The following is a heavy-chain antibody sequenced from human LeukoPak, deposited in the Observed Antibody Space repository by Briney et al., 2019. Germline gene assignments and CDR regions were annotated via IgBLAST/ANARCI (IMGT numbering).Heavy chain of an antibody. CDR2: ISSSSSTI. Sequence: PGGSLRLSCAASGFTFSSYSMNWVRQAPGKGLEWVSYISSSSSTIYYADSVKGRFTISRDNAKNSLYLQMNSLRAEDTAVYYCARAGEMGFVYGSGSYDSWFDPWGQGTLVTVSS. J-gene: IGHJ5*02. CDR1: GFTFSSYS. V-gene: IGHV3-48*04. CDR3: ARAGEMGFVYGSGSYDSWFDP. D-gene: IGHD3-10*01.